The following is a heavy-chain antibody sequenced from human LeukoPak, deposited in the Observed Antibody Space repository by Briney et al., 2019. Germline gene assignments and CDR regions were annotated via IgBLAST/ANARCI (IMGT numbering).Heavy chain of an antibody. Sequence: GASVKVSCKASGGTFSSYAISWVRQAPGQGLEWMGGIIPIFGTANYAQKFQGRVTITTDEPTSTAYMELSSLRSEDTAVYYCARVAAPSSWSPYYYYMDVWGKGTTVTVSS. V-gene: IGHV1-69*05. CDR2: IIPIFGTA. D-gene: IGHD6-25*01. CDR3: ARVAAPSSWSPYYYYMDV. J-gene: IGHJ6*03. CDR1: GGTFSSYA.